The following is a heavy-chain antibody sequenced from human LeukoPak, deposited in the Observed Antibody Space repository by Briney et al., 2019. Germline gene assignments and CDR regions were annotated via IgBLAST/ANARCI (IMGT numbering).Heavy chain of an antibody. CDR3: ARKPIINNAWYYFDY. J-gene: IGHJ4*02. CDR2: VYHSGSA. CDR1: GGSFSGYY. Sequence: PSETLSLTCAVYGGSFSGYYWSWIRQSPGKGLEWIGNVYHSGSAYYNPSLKSRVTMSVDTSKNQFSLKLSSVTAADTAVYYCARKPIINNAWYYFDYWGQGTLVTVSS. D-gene: IGHD1/OR15-1a*01. V-gene: IGHV4-34*01.